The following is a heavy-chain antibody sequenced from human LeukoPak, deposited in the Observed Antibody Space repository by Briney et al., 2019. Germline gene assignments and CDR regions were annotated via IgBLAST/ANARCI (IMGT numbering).Heavy chain of an antibody. V-gene: IGHV3-33*01. CDR2: IWYDGSNK. CDR3: ATAPEGGYCSGGSCYSY. D-gene: IGHD2-15*01. Sequence: GGSLRLSCVASGYTFSNSGLHWVRQTPGKGLEWVAVIWYDGSNKYYADSVKGRFTISRDDSKNTLYLQMNSLRAEDTAVYYCATAPEGGYCSGGSCYSYWGQGTLVTVSS. J-gene: IGHJ4*02. CDR1: GYTFSNSG.